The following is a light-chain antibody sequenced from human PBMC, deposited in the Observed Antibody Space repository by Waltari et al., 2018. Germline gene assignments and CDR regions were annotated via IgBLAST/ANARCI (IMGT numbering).Light chain of an antibody. V-gene: IGLV2-14*03. Sequence: QSALTQPASVTGSPGQSVTISCTGTSSDIGVYNFVSWYQQHPGKAPKLKIYDVTNRPSGVSDRFSASKSGNTASLTISGLQAEDEGDYYCSSYTGSSTVVFGGGTKLTVL. CDR2: DVT. J-gene: IGLJ2*01. CDR1: SSDIGVYNF. CDR3: SSYTGSSTVV.